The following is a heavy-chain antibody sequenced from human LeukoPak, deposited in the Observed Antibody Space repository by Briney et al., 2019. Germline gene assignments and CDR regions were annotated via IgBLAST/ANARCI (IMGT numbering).Heavy chain of an antibody. CDR2: ISSSGSTI. CDR1: GGSFSGYY. D-gene: IGHD7-27*01. V-gene: IGHV3-11*01. CDR3: ARTGDRGDYFDY. Sequence: LSLTCAVYGGSFSGYYWSWIRQAPGKGLEWVSYISSSGSTIYYADSVKGRFTISRDNAKNSLYLQMNSLRAEDTAVYYCARTGDRGDYFDYWGQGTLVTVSS. J-gene: IGHJ4*02.